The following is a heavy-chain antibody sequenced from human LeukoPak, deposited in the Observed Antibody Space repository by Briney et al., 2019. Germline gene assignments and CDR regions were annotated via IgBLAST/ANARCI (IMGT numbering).Heavy chain of an antibody. CDR3: ARDYGGKFDY. D-gene: IGHD4-23*01. CDR1: LGSISSFY. Sequence: SETLSLTCTVSLGSISSFYWSWVRQPPGKGQEWIGYIYSSGSTKYNPSLKSRVTISVDTSKNQFSLKLSSVTAADTAVYYCARDYGGKFDYWGQGTLVTVSS. V-gene: IGHV4-59*01. J-gene: IGHJ4*02. CDR2: IYSSGST.